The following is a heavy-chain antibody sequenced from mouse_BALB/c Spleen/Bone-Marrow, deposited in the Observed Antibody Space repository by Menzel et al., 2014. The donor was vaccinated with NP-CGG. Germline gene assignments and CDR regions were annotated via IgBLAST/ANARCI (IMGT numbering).Heavy chain of an antibody. J-gene: IGHJ4*01. D-gene: IGHD2-3*01. CDR3: ARGLLQYYYAMDY. V-gene: IGHV14-3*02. Sequence: VQLKGSGAELVKPGASVKLSCTASGFNIKDTYMHWVKQRPEQGLEWIGRIDPANGNTKYDPKFQGKATITADTSSNTAYLQLSSLTSEDTAVYYCARGLLQYYYAMDYWGQGTSVTVSS. CDR2: IDPANGNT. CDR1: GFNIKDTY.